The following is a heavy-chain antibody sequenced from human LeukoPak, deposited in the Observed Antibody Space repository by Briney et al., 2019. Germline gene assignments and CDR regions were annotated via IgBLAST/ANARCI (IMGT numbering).Heavy chain of an antibody. V-gene: IGHV3-15*01. D-gene: IGHD1-26*01. CDR2: IKSKTDGGTS. J-gene: IGHJ4*02. CDR3: TTATGSYGPFLFDY. Sequence: GGSLRLSCAASGFTFSNAWMSWVRQAPGKGLEWVGRIKSKTDGGTSDYAAPVKGRFTISRDDSKNTLYLQMNSLKTEDTAVYYCTTATGSYGPFLFDYWGQGTLVTVSS. CDR1: GFTFSNAW.